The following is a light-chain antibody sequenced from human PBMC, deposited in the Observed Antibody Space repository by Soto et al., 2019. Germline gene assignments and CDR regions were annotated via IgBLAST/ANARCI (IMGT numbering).Light chain of an antibody. CDR3: QQSYSTPRT. V-gene: IGKV1-39*01. Sequence: DLQMTQSPSSLSASVGDRVTITCRASQSISNYLNWYQQKPGKAPKLLMYAASSLQSSVPSRFNGSGSGTDFTHTISSLQPEEFATYYCQQSYSTPRTFGQGTKVEFK. CDR1: QSISNY. CDR2: AAS. J-gene: IGKJ1*01.